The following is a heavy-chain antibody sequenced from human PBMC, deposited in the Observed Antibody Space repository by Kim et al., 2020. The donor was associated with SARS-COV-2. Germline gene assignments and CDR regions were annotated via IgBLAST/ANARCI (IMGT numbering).Heavy chain of an antibody. CDR3: AREGLQSWFDP. CDR1: GGSISSGGYY. J-gene: IGHJ5*02. D-gene: IGHD4-4*01. CDR2: IYYSGST. Sequence: SETLSLTCTVSGGSISSGGYYWSWIRQHPGKGLEWIGYIYYSGSTYYNPSLKSRVTISVDTSKNQFSLKLSSVTAADTAVYYCAREGLQSWFDPWGQGTLVTVSS. V-gene: IGHV4-31*03.